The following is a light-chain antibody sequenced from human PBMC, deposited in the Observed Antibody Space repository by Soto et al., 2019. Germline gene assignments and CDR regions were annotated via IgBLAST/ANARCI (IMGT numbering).Light chain of an antibody. CDR3: QQSYSTPPT. J-gene: IGKJ1*01. Sequence: DIQLIQSIASLYASVEDRVTISCRASESIGRNLNWYQQKPGKAPKLLIFTSSSLQSGVPSRFSGSGSGTDFIFTISNLQPEDFATYFCQQSYSTPPTFGQGTKVDIK. CDR1: ESIGRN. CDR2: TSS. V-gene: IGKV1-39*01.